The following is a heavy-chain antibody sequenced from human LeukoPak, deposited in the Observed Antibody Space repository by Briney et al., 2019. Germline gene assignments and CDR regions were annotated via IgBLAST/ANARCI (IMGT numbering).Heavy chain of an antibody. Sequence: KVSCKASGYTFTSYWIGWVRQMPGKGLEWMGIIYPGDSDTRYSPSFQGQVTISADKSISTAYLQWSSLKASDTAMYYCARLRWELLTSFDYWGQGTLVTVSS. CDR1: GYTFTSYW. V-gene: IGHV5-51*01. D-gene: IGHD1-26*01. J-gene: IGHJ4*02. CDR3: ARLRWELLTSFDY. CDR2: IYPGDSDT.